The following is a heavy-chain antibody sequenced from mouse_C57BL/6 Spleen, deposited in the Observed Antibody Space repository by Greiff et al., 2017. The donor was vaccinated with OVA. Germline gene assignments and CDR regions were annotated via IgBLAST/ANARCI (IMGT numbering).Heavy chain of an antibody. D-gene: IGHD5-1-1*01. V-gene: IGHV1-54*01. J-gene: IGHJ1*03. CDR3: ARSENIYYDV. Sequence: QVQLQQSGAELVRPGTSVKVSCKASGYAFTNYLIEWVKQRPGQGLEWIGVINPGSGGTNYNEKFKGKATLTADKSSSTAYMQLSSLTSEDSAVYFCARSENIYYDVWGTGTTVTVSS. CDR2: INPGSGGT. CDR1: GYAFTNYL.